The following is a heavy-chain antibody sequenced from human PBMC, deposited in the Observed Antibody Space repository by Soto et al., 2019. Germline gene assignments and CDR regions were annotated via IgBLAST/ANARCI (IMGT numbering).Heavy chain of an antibody. J-gene: IGHJ2*01. D-gene: IGHD1-1*01. Sequence: QLQLQESGSGLVKPSQTLSLTCAVSGGSISSDGYSWSWIRQPPGKGLEWIGYIYHSGSTYYNPSLKSRVTISVDRSKNQFSLKLSSVTAADTAVYYCARGSRGEMATTLPFNWYFDLWGRGTLVTVSS. CDR2: IYHSGST. CDR1: GGSISSDGYS. CDR3: ARGSRGEMATTLPFNWYFDL. V-gene: IGHV4-30-2*01.